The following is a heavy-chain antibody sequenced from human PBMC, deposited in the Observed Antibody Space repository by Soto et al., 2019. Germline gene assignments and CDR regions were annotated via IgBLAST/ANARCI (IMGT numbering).Heavy chain of an antibody. J-gene: IGHJ4*02. CDR1: GGPITRSY. V-gene: IGHV4-59*01. Sequence: SRTLSITYPAAGGPITRSYCIWIRQPPGKGLEWIGYIYYSGSTNYNPSLKSRVTISVDTSKNQFSLKLSSVTAADTAVYYCAKGYGGNSNYFDYWGQGTLVTVS. CDR3: AKGYGGNSNYFDY. D-gene: IGHD2-21*02. CDR2: IYYSGST.